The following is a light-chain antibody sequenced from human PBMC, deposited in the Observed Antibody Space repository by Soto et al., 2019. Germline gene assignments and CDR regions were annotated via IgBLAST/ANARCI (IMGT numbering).Light chain of an antibody. CDR3: QQRTDWPLT. CDR2: DAS. J-gene: IGKJ4*01. V-gene: IGKV3-11*01. CDR1: QSVRSY. Sequence: EIVLTQSPGTLSLSPGERATLSCRASQSVRSYLAWYQQKPGQAPRLLIYDASNRATGIPARFSGSASGTDFTLTISSLEPEDFAVYYCQQRTDWPLTFGGGTKVDIK.